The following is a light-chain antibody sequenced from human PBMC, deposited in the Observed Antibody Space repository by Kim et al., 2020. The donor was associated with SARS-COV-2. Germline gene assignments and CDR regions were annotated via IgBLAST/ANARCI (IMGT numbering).Light chain of an antibody. V-gene: IGKV1-5*03. CDR3: QQYDDYPMYT. CDR1: RSW. Sequence: RSWLAWYQQKPGEPPKLLIYRASILQRGVPSRFSGSGSGTEFTLSISSLQPDDFATYYCQQYDDYPMYTFGQGTKLEI. CDR2: RAS. J-gene: IGKJ2*01.